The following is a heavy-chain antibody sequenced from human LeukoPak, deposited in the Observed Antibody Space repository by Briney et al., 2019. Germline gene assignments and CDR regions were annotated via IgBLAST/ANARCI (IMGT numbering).Heavy chain of an antibody. J-gene: IGHJ6*02. CDR2: IKQDGSEK. V-gene: IGHV3-7*01. D-gene: IGHD3-10*01. Sequence: GGSPRLSCAASGFTFSSYWMSWVRQAPGKGLEWVANIKQDGSEKYYVDSVKGRFTISRDNAKNSLYLQMNSLRAEDTAVYYCARDRLWFGELLYYYYYGMDVWGQGTTVTVSS. CDR3: ARDRLWFGELLYYYYYGMDV. CDR1: GFTFSSYW.